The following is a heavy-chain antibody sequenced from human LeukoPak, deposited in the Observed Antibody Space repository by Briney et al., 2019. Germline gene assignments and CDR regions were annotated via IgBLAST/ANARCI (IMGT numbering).Heavy chain of an antibody. J-gene: IGHJ5*02. Sequence: PSETLSLTCTVSGGSFSSSSYYWGWIRQPPGKGLEWIGSIYYSGSTYYNPSLKSRVTISVDTSKNQFSLKLSSVTAADTAVYYCARHCIAAAGGWFDPWGQGTLVTVSS. CDR2: IYYSGST. CDR3: ARHCIAAAGGWFDP. D-gene: IGHD6-13*01. CDR1: GGSFSSSSYY. V-gene: IGHV4-39*01.